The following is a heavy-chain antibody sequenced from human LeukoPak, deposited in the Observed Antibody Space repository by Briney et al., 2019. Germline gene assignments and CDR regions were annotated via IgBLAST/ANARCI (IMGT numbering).Heavy chain of an antibody. CDR1: GYPFTSYD. CDR2: IIPIFGTA. J-gene: IGHJ6*03. CDR3: ARVRYFDWDVVYYYYYMDV. Sequence: SVKVSCKASGYPFTSYDINWVRQATGQGLEWMGSIIPIFGTANCAQKFQGRVTITADESTSTAYMELSSLRSEDTPVYYCARVRYFDWDVVYYYYYMDVWGKGTTVTISS. V-gene: IGHV1-69*13. D-gene: IGHD3-9*01.